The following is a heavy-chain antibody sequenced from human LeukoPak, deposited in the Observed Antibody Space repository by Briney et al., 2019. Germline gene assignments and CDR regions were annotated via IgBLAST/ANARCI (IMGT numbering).Heavy chain of an antibody. CDR3: AREGTFGDYRASGDH. Sequence: GGSLRLSCGASGFTFSTYWMKWVRQAPGKGLEWVANIKQDGSQKYYVDSVKGRFIISRDNAKNSLYLQMNSVRAEDTAVYYCAREGTFGDYRASGDHWGQGALVTVSS. CDR2: IKQDGSQK. V-gene: IGHV3-7*03. D-gene: IGHD2-21*02. CDR1: GFTFSTYW. J-gene: IGHJ4*02.